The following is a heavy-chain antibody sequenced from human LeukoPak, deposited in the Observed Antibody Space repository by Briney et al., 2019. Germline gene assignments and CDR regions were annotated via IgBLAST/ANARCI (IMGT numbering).Heavy chain of an antibody. CDR1: GFTFSCYS. V-gene: IGHV3-23*01. D-gene: IGHD5-12*01. J-gene: IGHJ4*02. CDR2: ISDRGGGT. CDR3: AKGVGYAIDY. Sequence: PGGSLRLSCAASGFTFSCYSMNWVRQAPGKGLEWVSVISDRGGGTYYADSVKGRFTISRDNSKNTLYLQMNSLRAEDTAVYYCAKGVGYAIDYWGQGTLVTVSS.